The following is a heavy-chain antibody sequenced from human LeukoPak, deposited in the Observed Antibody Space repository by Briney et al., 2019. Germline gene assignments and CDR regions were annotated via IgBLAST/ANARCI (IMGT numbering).Heavy chain of an antibody. D-gene: IGHD5-18*01. CDR1: GGSISSYY. V-gene: IGHV4-4*09. Sequence: SETMSLTCTVSGGSISSYYWSWIRQPPGKGLEWIGYIYTSGSTNYNPSLKSRVTISVDTSKNQFSLKLSSVTAADTAVYYCARVPGYSSPHYFDFWGQGILVTVSS. CDR3: ARVPGYSSPHYFDF. J-gene: IGHJ4*02. CDR2: IYTSGST.